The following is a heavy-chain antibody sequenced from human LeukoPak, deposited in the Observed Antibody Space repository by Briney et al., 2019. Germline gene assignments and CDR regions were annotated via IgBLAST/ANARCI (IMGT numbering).Heavy chain of an antibody. CDR3: ARTITVAGTSRAEYFQH. D-gene: IGHD6-19*01. V-gene: IGHV4-4*02. J-gene: IGHJ1*01. CDR2: IYHSGST. Sequence: SETLSLTCAVSGGSISGSNWWSWVRQPPGKGLEWIGEIYHSGSTNYNPSLKSRVTISVDKSKNQFSLKLSSVTAADTAVYYCARTITVAGTSRAEYFQHWGQGTLVTVSS. CDR1: GGSISGSNW.